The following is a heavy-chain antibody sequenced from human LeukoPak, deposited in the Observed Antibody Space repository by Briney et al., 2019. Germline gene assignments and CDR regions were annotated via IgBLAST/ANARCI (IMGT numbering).Heavy chain of an antibody. CDR1: GFTLDDYA. CDR2: ISWNSGSI. D-gene: IGHD6-19*01. J-gene: IGHJ4*02. CDR3: AKVAGYSSGTAVYFDY. Sequence: GRSLRLSCAASGFTLDDYAMHWVRQAPGKGLEWVSGISWNSGSIGYADSVKGRFTISRDNAKNSLYLQMNSLRAEDMALYYCAKVAGYSSGTAVYFDYWGQGTLVTVSS. V-gene: IGHV3-9*03.